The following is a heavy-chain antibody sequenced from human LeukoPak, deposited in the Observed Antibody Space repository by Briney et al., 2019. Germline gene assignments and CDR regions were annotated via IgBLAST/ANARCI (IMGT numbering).Heavy chain of an antibody. Sequence: GGSLRLSCAASGFTFSSYGMHWDRQAPGKGLEWVANIKKDGSEKYYVDSVKGRFTISRDNAKNSLYLQMNSLRAEDTAVYYCARDEYDYVWGSYTRVYYFDYWGQGTLVTVSS. CDR2: IKKDGSEK. CDR1: GFTFSSYG. J-gene: IGHJ4*02. D-gene: IGHD3-16*01. CDR3: ARDEYDYVWGSYTRVYYFDY. V-gene: IGHV3-7*01.